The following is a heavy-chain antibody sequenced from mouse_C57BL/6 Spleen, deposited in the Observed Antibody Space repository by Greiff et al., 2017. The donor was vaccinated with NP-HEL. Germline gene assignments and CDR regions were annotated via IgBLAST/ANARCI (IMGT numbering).Heavy chain of an antibody. J-gene: IGHJ3*01. CDR3: TTGGVRRGWFAY. V-gene: IGHV14-4*01. Sequence: VQLQQSGAELVRPGASVKLSCTASGFNIKDDYMHWVQQRPEQGLEWIGWIDPENGDTEYASKFQGKATITADTSSNTAYLQLSSLTAEDTAVYYCTTGGVRRGWFAYWGQGTLVTVSA. D-gene: IGHD2-14*01. CDR1: GFNIKDDY. CDR2: IDPENGDT.